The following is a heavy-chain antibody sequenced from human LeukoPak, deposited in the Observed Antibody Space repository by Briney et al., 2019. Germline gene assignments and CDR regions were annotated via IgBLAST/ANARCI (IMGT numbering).Heavy chain of an antibody. Sequence: WETLSLTCTVSGGSISSYYWGWIPQPPGKGLEWIGYISYSGSTNYSPSLKGRVTISVDTSKNHFSLNLTPVTAAGTAVYYCARTTTTFDDSGQGTLVTVSS. CDR3: ARTTTTFDD. D-gene: IGHD1-14*01. J-gene: IGHJ4*02. CDR2: ISYSGST. CDR1: GGSISSYY. V-gene: IGHV4-59*01.